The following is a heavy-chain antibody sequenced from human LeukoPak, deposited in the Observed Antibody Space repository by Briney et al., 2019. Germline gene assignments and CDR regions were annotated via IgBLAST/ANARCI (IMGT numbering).Heavy chain of an antibody. Sequence: NPGGSLRLSCAASGFTFSNYAMTWVRQAPGKGLEWVSSISSSSSYIYYADSVKGRFTISRDNAKNSLYLQMNSLRAEDTAVYYCARAYYYYYYMDVWGKGTTVTVSS. J-gene: IGHJ6*03. CDR1: GFTFSNYA. CDR3: ARAYYYYYYMDV. CDR2: ISSSSSYI. V-gene: IGHV3-21*01.